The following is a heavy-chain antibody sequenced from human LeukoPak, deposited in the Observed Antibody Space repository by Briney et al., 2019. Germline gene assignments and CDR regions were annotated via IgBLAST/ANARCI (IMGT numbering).Heavy chain of an antibody. CDR3: ARHSSDWSFDY. CDR1: GGSISSYY. J-gene: IGHJ4*02. D-gene: IGHD6-19*01. V-gene: IGHV4-59*08. CDR2: ISNSGST. Sequence: SETLSLTCTVSGGSISSYYWSWLRQPPGKGLEWVAYISNSGSTYYNPSLKSRVTMSDDTSKNQFSLKLSSVTAADTAVFYCARHSSDWSFDYRGQGTLVTVSS.